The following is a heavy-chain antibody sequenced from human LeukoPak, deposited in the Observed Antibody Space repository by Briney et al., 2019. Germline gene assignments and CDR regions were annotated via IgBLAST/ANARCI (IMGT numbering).Heavy chain of an antibody. Sequence: TSETLSLTCTVSGDSISSSSYYWGWIRQPPGKGLEWIGNIYYSGSTYYNPSLKSRVTISVDTSKNQFSLNLSSVTAADTAVYYCARSTAHFDYWGQGTLVTVSS. CDR3: ARSTAHFDY. CDR2: IYYSGST. CDR1: GDSISSSSYY. J-gene: IGHJ4*02. V-gene: IGHV4-39*07. D-gene: IGHD4-11*01.